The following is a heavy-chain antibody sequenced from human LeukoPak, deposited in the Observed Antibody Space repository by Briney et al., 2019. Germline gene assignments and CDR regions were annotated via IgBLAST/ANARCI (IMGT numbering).Heavy chain of an antibody. D-gene: IGHD3-10*01. J-gene: IGHJ4*02. CDR1: GASISSYY. CDR2: VSYSGST. CDR3: ARVGVTMVRGVIIKGYFDY. Sequence: SETLSLTCTVSGASISSYYWSWIRQPPGKGLESIGYVSYSGSTNYNPSLKSRVTISVDTSKSQFSLKLNSVTAADTAVYYCARVGVTMVRGVIIKGYFDYWGQGTLVTVSS. V-gene: IGHV4-59*01.